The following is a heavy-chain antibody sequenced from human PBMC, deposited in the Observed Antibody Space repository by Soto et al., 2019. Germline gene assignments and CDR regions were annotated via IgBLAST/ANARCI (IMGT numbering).Heavy chain of an antibody. J-gene: IGHJ4*01. D-gene: IGHD5-12*01. CDR1: GFTFSSYW. Sequence: EVQLVESGGGLVQPGGSLRLSCVASGFTFSSYWMHWVRQAPGKGLVWVSSISNDGSSTSYAVPVKGRFTISRDNAKNTLYLQMNRLRAEDTGVYYCARLPIKIPQNWGQGTLVIVAP. CDR2: ISNDGSST. V-gene: IGHV3-74*01. CDR3: ARLPIKIPQN.